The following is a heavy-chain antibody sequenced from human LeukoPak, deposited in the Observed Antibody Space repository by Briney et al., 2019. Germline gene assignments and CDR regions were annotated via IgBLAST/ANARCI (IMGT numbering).Heavy chain of an antibody. CDR2: ISSSSTI. CDR3: ARALGRYSGYDY. CDR1: GFTFSSYS. D-gene: IGHD5-12*01. Sequence: PGGSLRLSCAASGFTFSSYSMNWVRQAPGKGLEWVSYISSSSTIYYADSVKGRFTISRDNAKNSLYLQMNSLRAEDTAVYYCARALGRYSGYDYWGQGTLITVSS. J-gene: IGHJ4*02. V-gene: IGHV3-48*04.